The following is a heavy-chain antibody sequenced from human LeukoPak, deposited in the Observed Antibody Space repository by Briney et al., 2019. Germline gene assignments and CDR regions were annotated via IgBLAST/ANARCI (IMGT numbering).Heavy chain of an antibody. D-gene: IGHD3-16*01. Sequence: GASVKVSCKASGYTFTGYYMHWVRQAPGQGLEWMGWINPVSGATNYAQKFQGRVTMTRDTSISSAYMELTRLRSDDTAAYYCARAAGGSQSDAFDMWGQGTLVTVSS. CDR2: INPVSGAT. CDR3: ARAAGGSQSDAFDM. CDR1: GYTFTGYY. V-gene: IGHV1-2*02. J-gene: IGHJ3*02.